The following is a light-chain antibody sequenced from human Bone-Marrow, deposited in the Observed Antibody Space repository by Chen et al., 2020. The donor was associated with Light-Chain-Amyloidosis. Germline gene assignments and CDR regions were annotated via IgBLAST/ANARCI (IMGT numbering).Light chain of an antibody. J-gene: IGKJ3*01. CDR3: QEYNTWPPEVT. V-gene: IGKV3-15*01. Sequence: EIVLTQSPGTLSLSPGERATLSCRASQSVSSSYLAWYQQKPGQAPRLLIYAASSRATGIPARFTGSGSGTEFTLTISNLQSEDSAVYYCQEYNTWPPEVTVGPGTKVDIK. CDR2: AAS. CDR1: QSVSSSY.